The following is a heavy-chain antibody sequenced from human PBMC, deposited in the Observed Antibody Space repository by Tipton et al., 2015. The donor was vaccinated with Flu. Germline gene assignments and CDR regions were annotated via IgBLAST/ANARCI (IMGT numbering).Heavy chain of an antibody. D-gene: IGHD3-10*01. V-gene: IGHV4-4*07. CDR2: IYGSEST. CDR1: GDTIDHYY. CDR3: ARDFGGSDLYGMDV. J-gene: IGHJ6*02. Sequence: LRLSCNVSGDTIDHYYWSWVRQPAGKGLEWIGRIYGSESTNFNNPSLKSRVTLSVDRSRNQFSLKLTSVTAADTAVYYCARDFGGSDLYGMDVWGQGTTVTVSS.